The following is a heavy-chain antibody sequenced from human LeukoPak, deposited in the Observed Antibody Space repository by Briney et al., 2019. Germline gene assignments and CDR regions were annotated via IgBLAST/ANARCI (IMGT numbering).Heavy chain of an antibody. J-gene: IGHJ3*02. CDR3: ASLRSYSDAFDI. CDR2: IYPGDSDT. CDR1: GYSFANYW. Sequence: GESLKISCKDSGYSFANYWIGWVRQMPGKGLEWMGIIYPGDSDTSYSPSFQGQVTISADKSISTAYQQWSSLKASDTAMYYCASLRSYSDAFDIWGQGTMVTVSS. D-gene: IGHD2-21*01. V-gene: IGHV5-51*01.